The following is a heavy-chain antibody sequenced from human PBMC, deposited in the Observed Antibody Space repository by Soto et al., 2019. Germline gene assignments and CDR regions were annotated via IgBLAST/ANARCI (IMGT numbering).Heavy chain of an antibody. Sequence: ASVKVSCKASGYTFTSYGISWVRQAPGQGLEWMGWISAYNGNTNYAQKLQGRVTMTTDTSTSTAYMELRSLRSDDTAVYYCARDVAEAVAGTHPDLNYYYYYYMDVWGKGTTVTVSS. CDR2: ISAYNGNT. CDR1: GYTFTSYG. CDR3: ARDVAEAVAGTHPDLNYYYYYYMDV. D-gene: IGHD6-19*01. V-gene: IGHV1-18*01. J-gene: IGHJ6*03.